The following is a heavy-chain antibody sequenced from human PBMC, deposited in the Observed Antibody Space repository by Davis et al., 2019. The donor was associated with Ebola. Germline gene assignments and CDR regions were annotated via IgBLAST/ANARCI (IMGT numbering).Heavy chain of an antibody. CDR2: ISGSGGST. CDR1: GFTFSSYV. J-gene: IGHJ3*01. D-gene: IGHD2/OR15-2a*01. V-gene: IGHV3-23*01. Sequence: GGSLRLSCAASGFTFSSYVMSWVRQAPGKGLEWVSAISGSGGSTYYADSVKGRFTISRDNSKNTLHLQMNSLRVEDTAMYYCVKDTSNIWFDVWGQGTLVTVSA. CDR3: VKDTSNIWFDV.